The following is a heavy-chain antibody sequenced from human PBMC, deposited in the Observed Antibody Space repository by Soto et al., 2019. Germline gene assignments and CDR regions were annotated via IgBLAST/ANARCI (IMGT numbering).Heavy chain of an antibody. CDR2: TGGATT. CDR3: AKEGEGRPTYDAFHM. J-gene: IGHJ3*02. CDR1: GFIFSEYA. D-gene: IGHD6-6*01. Sequence: GGSLRLSCATSGFIFSEYAMSWVRKAPGKGLEWVSSTGGATTYYAESVRGRFTTFRDNSKSTLFLQMNSLRAEDTAIYFCAKEGEGRPTYDAFHMWGQGTMVTVSS. V-gene: IGHV3-23*01.